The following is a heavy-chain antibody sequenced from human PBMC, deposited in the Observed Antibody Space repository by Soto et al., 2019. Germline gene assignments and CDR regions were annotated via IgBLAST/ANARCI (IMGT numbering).Heavy chain of an antibody. Sequence: EVRLLESGGGLVQPGGSLRLSCAASGFTFSSYAMSWVRQAPGKGLEWVSAISGSGGSTYYADSVKGRFTISRDNSKNTLYLQMNSLRAEDTAVYYCAKDRARYGSGSYLDYWGQGTLVTVSS. CDR1: GFTFSSYA. CDR3: AKDRARYGSGSYLDY. D-gene: IGHD3-10*01. CDR2: ISGSGGST. V-gene: IGHV3-23*01. J-gene: IGHJ4*02.